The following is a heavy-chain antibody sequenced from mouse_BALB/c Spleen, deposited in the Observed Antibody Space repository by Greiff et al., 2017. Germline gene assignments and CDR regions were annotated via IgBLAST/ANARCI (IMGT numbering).Heavy chain of an antibody. Sequence: VMLVESGPGLVAPSQSLSITCTVSGFSLTGYGVNWVRQHPGKGLEWLGMIWGDGSTDYNSALKSRLSISKDNSKSQVFLKMNSLQTDDTARYYCARAYYDYDPWFAYWGQGTLVTVSA. CDR3: ARAYYDYDPWFAY. D-gene: IGHD2-4*01. J-gene: IGHJ3*01. CDR2: IWGDGST. V-gene: IGHV2-6-7*01. CDR1: GFSLTGYG.